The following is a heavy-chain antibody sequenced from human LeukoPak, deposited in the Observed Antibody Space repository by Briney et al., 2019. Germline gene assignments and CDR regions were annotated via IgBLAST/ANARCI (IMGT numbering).Heavy chain of an antibody. CDR1: GFTFSSYA. V-gene: IGHV3-23*01. J-gene: IGHJ4*02. CDR3: AKGKWFGELFSYYFDY. D-gene: IGHD3-10*01. CDR2: ISGSGGST. Sequence: GGSLRLSCAASGFTFSSYAMSWVRQAPGKGLEWVSAISGSGGSTYYADSVKGRFTISRDNPKNTLYLQMNSLRAEDTAVYYCAKGKWFGELFSYYFDYWGQGTLVTVSS.